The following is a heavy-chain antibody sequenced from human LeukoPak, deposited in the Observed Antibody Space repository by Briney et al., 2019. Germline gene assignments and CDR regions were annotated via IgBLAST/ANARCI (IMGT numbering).Heavy chain of an antibody. CDR3: ARAGLWFGDLYAFDI. D-gene: IGHD3-10*01. CDR1: GFTFSSYG. V-gene: IGHV3-21*05. CDR2: IGSSGSDI. Sequence: GGSLRLSCAASGFTFSSYGMHWVRQAPGKGLEWISYIGSSGSDIYYADSVKGRFTISRDNAKNSLYLQMNSLRAEDTAIYYCARAGLWFGDLYAFDIWGLGTMVTVSS. J-gene: IGHJ3*02.